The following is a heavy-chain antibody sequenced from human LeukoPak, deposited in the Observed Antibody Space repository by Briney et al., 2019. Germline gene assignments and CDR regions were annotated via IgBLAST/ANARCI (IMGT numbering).Heavy chain of an antibody. CDR3: ARIAVAGNLDY. J-gene: IGHJ4*02. D-gene: IGHD6-19*01. Sequence: GGSLRLSCAASGFTFSSYAMHWVRQAPGKGLEWVAVISYDGSNKYYADSVKGRFTISGDNSKNTLYLQMNGLRAEDTAVYYCARIAVAGNLDYWGQGTLVTVSS. V-gene: IGHV3-30*04. CDR1: GFTFSSYA. CDR2: ISYDGSNK.